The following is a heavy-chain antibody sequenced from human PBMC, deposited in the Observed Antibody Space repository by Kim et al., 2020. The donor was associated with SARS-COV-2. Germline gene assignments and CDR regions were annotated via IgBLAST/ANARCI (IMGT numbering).Heavy chain of an antibody. CDR1: GFTFNSFA. V-gene: IGHV3-23*01. CDR3: AKGREGLRGGSGMDV. D-gene: IGHD3-16*01. Sequence: GGSLRLSCAASGFTFNSFAMNWVRQVPGQGLEWISSISAADDSTYFANSVKGRFTISRDNSQKRLYLQMNSLRIDDTAVYYCAKGREGLRGGSGMDVWGQGTTVTVSS. CDR2: ISAADDST. J-gene: IGHJ6*02.